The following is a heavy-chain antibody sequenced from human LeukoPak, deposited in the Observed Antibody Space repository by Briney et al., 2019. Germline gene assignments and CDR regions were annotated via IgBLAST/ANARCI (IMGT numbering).Heavy chain of an antibody. CDR2: INQEGSEK. D-gene: IGHD6-19*01. V-gene: IGHV3-7*02. Sequence: GVSLRLSCAASGFTFSSYWMSWVRQAPGKGLEWVANINQEGSEKYYVDSVKGRFTISRDNTKNSLFLQMNSLRAEDTAVYYCARVPGSSGWNYYFDYWGQGTLVTVSS. J-gene: IGHJ4*02. CDR1: GFTFSSYW. CDR3: ARVPGSSGWNYYFDY.